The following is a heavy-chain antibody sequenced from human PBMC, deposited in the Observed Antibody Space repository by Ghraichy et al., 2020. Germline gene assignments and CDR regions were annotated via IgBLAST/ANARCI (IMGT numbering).Heavy chain of an antibody. D-gene: IGHD1-14*01. CDR3: ARGYRRFDY. J-gene: IGHJ4*02. Sequence: SETLSLTCTVSGYSIRSGYYWGWIRQPPGKGLEWIGSIYHSGSTYYNPSLKSRVTISVDTSKNQFSLKLSSVTAADTAVYYCARGYRRFDYWGQGTLVTVSS. CDR2: IYHSGST. V-gene: IGHV4-38-2*02. CDR1: GYSIRSGYY.